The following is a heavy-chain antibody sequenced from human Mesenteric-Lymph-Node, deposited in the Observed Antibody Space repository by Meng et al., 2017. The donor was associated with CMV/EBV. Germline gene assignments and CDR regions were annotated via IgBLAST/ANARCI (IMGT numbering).Heavy chain of an antibody. J-gene: IGHJ4*02. CDR2: INTNTENP. D-gene: IGHD3-10*01. V-gene: IGHV7-4-1*02. CDR1: STFTSYD. Sequence: STFTSYDMNWVRQAPGQGLEWMGWINTNTENPTYAQGFTVRFVFSLDTSVSTAYLQISSLKAEDTAVYYCARLFPNYYYDSGSYYYYWGQGTLVTVSS. CDR3: ARLFPNYYYDSGSYYYY.